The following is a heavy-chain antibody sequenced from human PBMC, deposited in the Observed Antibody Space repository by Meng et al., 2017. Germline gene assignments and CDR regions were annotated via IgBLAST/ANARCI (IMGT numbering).Heavy chain of an antibody. J-gene: IGHJ4*02. V-gene: IGHV1-18*01. CDR2: ISAYNGNT. CDR3: VLWFGELSFDY. Sequence: QVQLVQTGGEVKKPRASVNVSCKASGYTFTSYGISWVRQAPGQGLEWMGWISAYNGNTNYAQKLQGRVTMTTDTSTSTAYMELRSLRSDDTAVYYCVLWFGELSFDYWGQGTLVTVSS. CDR1: GYTFTSYG. D-gene: IGHD3-10*01.